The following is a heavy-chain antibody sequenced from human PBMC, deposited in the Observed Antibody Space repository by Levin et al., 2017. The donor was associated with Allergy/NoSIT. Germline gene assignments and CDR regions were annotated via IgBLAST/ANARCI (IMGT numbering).Heavy chain of an antibody. V-gene: IGHV1-18*01. J-gene: IGHJ4*02. CDR1: GYAFDSYG. CDR2: INVYNGNT. Sequence: ASVKVSCKASGYAFDSYGISWVRRAPGQGLEWMAWINVYNGNTVYAQKLQGRVTLTTDTPTNTAYMELRSLRSDDTAVYYCARDTIYSGSWQGFDSWGQGTLVTVSS. D-gene: IGHD1-26*01. CDR3: ARDTIYSGSWQGFDS.